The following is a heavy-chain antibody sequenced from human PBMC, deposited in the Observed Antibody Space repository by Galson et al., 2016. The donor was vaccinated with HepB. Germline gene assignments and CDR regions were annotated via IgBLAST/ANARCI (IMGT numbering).Heavy chain of an antibody. CDR2: TYYRSKWYN. V-gene: IGHV6-1*01. Sequence: CAISGDSVSSNSAAWNWIRQSPSRGLEWLGRTYYRSKWYNDYAVSVKSRIIINPDTSKNQLSLQLNPVTPEDTAVYFCARESRSTWNYLDSWGQGTLFTVSS. CDR1: GDSVSSNSAA. CDR3: ARESRSTWNYLDS. D-gene: IGHD1-26*01. J-gene: IGHJ4*02.